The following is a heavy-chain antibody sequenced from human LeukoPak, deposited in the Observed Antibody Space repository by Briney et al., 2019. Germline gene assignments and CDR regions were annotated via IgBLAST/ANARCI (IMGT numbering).Heavy chain of an antibody. D-gene: IGHD3-10*01. CDR2: LKEDVSAR. CDR1: GFTFSSYA. V-gene: IGHV3-7*01. CDR3: ARGPPYGSRSDFLDY. Sequence: GGSLRLSCAASGFTFSSYAMSWVRQAPGKGLEWVASLKEDVSARNLVDSVKGRFTISTDNAKNSLYLQMNSLRVEDTAVYYCARGPPYGSRSDFLDYWGLGTLVTVSS. J-gene: IGHJ4*02.